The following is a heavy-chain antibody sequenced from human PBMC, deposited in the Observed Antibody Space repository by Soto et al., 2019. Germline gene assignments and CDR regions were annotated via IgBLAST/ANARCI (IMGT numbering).Heavy chain of an antibody. CDR3: ARLAMVRGVPTHGMDV. CDR2: IYPGDSDT. Sequence: GESLKLSCKASGYSFSYYWIAWVRHVPGKGLEWMGIIYPGDSDTRYSPSFQGQVTISADKSISTAYLQWSSLKASDTAMYYCARLAMVRGVPTHGMDVWGQGTTVTVSS. V-gene: IGHV5-51*01. J-gene: IGHJ6*02. CDR1: GYSFSYYW. D-gene: IGHD3-10*01.